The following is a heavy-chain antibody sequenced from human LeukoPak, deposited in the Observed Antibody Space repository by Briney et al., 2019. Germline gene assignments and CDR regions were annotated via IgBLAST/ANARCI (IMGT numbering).Heavy chain of an antibody. J-gene: IGHJ4*02. V-gene: IGHV3-23*01. CDR2: ISGSGGST. CDR1: GFTFSSYA. CDR3: AKDPKYSNNWYYFDY. Sequence: GGSLRLSCGASGFTFSSYAMSWVRQAPGKGLEWVSVISGSGGSTYYADSVKGRFTISRDNSKNTLYLQMNSLRAEDTAVYYCAKDPKYSNNWYYFDYWGQGTLVTVSS. D-gene: IGHD6-13*01.